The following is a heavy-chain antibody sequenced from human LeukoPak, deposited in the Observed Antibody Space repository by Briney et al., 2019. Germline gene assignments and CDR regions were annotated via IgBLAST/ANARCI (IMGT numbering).Heavy chain of an antibody. V-gene: IGHV4-34*01. D-gene: IGHD3-3*01. CDR2: INHSGST. CDR1: GGSFRGYY. CDR3: AGRRVVIPYYYYGMDV. J-gene: IGHJ6*02. Sequence: SETLSLTCAVYGGSFRGYYWSWIRQPPGKGLEWIGEINHSGSTNYNPSLKSRVTISVDTSKNQFSLKLSSVTAADTAVYYCAGRRVVIPYYYYGMDVWGQGTTVTVSS.